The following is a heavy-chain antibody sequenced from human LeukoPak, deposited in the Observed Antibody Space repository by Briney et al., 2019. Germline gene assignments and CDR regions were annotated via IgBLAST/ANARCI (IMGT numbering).Heavy chain of an antibody. CDR1: GFTFSSYW. D-gene: IGHD3-3*01. Sequence: GGSLRLSCAASGFTFSSYWMSWVRQAPGKGLEWVANIKQDGSEKYYVDSVKGRFTISRDNAKNSLYLQMNSLRAEDTAVYYCARDRGIFGVVSPPLDYWGQGTLVTVSS. CDR2: IKQDGSEK. CDR3: ARDRGIFGVVSPPLDY. J-gene: IGHJ4*02. V-gene: IGHV3-7*01.